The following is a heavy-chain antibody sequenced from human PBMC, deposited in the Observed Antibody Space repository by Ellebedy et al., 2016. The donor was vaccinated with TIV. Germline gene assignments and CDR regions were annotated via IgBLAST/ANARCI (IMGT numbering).Heavy chain of an antibody. CDR1: GGSISSSSYY. V-gene: IGHV4-39*07. CDR2: IYYSGST. D-gene: IGHD4-17*01. Sequence: SETLSLTCTVSGGSISSSSYYWGWIRQPPGKGLEWIGSIYYSGSTYYNPSLKSRVTISVDTSKNQFSLKLSSVTAADTAVYYCARGRGRNYGDYVSRPLPNYYYYGMDVWGQGTTVTVSS. CDR3: ARGRGRNYGDYVSRPLPNYYYYGMDV. J-gene: IGHJ6*02.